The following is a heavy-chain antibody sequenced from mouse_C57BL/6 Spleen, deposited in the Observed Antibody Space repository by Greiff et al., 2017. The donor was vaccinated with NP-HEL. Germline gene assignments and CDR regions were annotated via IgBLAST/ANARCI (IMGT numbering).Heavy chain of an antibody. CDR2: IYPGDGDT. CDR1: GYAFSSYW. J-gene: IGHJ2*01. D-gene: IGHD1-1*01. V-gene: IGHV1-80*01. Sequence: VQLQQSGAELVKPGASVKISCKASGYAFSSYWKNWVKQRPGKGLEWIGQIYPGDGDTNYNGKFKGKATLTADKSSSTAYMQLSSLTSEDSAVYFCARDYYGSRYFDYWGQGTTLTVSS. CDR3: ARDYYGSRYFDY.